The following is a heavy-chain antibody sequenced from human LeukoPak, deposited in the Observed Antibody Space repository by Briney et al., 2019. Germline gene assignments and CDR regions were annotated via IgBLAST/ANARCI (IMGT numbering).Heavy chain of an antibody. V-gene: IGHV1-69*02. CDR2: IIPTLGIA. D-gene: IGHD3-22*01. J-gene: IGHJ5*02. Sequence: SVKVSCKASGGTFSSYTISWVRQPPGQGVEWMGRIIPTLGIANYAQKFQGRVTITADKSTSTAYMELSSLRSEDTAVYYCAVYDSSGYYNNWFDPWGQGTLVTVSS. CDR1: GGTFSSYT. CDR3: AVYDSSGYYNNWFDP.